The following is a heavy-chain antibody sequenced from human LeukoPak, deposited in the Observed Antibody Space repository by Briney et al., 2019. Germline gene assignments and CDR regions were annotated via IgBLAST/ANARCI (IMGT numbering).Heavy chain of an antibody. D-gene: IGHD2-15*01. J-gene: IGHJ6*03. Sequence: SVKVSCKASGGTFSNYAISWVRQAPGQGLEWMGGIIPIFDTADSAQKFQGRVTITADESTSTAYMELSSLRSEDTAVYYCARSRYCSGGSCYSGKRYYYYMDVWGKGTTVTVSS. CDR3: ARSRYCSGGSCYSGKRYYYYMDV. CDR1: GGTFSNYA. V-gene: IGHV1-69*13. CDR2: IIPIFDTA.